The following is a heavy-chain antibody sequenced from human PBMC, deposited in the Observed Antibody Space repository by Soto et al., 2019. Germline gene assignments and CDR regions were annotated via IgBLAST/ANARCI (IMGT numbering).Heavy chain of an antibody. Sequence: EVQLVESGGGLVQPGRSLRLSCAASGFTFENYALHWVRQAPGKGLEWVSGISWHSGNLGYADSVRGRFTISRKNAKNSLYLQMNSLRPEDTGLYYCAKDKVYSNYEHYFDYWGQGTLVTVSS. V-gene: IGHV3-9*01. D-gene: IGHD4-4*01. J-gene: IGHJ4*02. CDR3: AKDKVYSNYEHYFDY. CDR2: ISWHSGNL. CDR1: GFTFENYA.